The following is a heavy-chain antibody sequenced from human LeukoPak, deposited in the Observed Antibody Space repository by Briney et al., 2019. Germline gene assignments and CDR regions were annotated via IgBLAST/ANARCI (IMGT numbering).Heavy chain of an antibody. CDR3: ARGRVEMATITRYYYYYMDV. V-gene: IGHV1-2*02. Sequence: GASVKVSCKASGYTFTGYYMHWVRQAPGQGLEWMGWINPNSGGTNYAQKLQGRVTMTTDTSTSTAYMELRSLRSDDTAVYYCARGRVEMATITRYYYYYMDVWGKGTTVTISS. CDR1: GYTFTGYY. D-gene: IGHD5-24*01. CDR2: INPNSGGT. J-gene: IGHJ6*03.